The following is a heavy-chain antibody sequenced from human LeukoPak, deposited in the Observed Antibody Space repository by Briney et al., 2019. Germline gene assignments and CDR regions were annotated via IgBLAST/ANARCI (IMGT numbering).Heavy chain of an antibody. CDR1: GYTFTSYD. CDR3: ARGLSLVAARGYLSDY. J-gene: IGHJ4*02. V-gene: IGHV1-8*01. D-gene: IGHD6-25*01. CDR2: MNPNSGNT. Sequence: ASVTVSCKASGYTFTSYDINWVRQAPGQGLEWMGWMNPNSGNTGYAQKFQGRVTFTRNTSRSIAYMELSSLRSEDTAIYYCARGLSLVAARGYLSDYWGQGTLVTVSS.